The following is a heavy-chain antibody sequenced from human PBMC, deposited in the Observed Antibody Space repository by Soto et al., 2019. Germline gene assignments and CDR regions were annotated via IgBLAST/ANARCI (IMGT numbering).Heavy chain of an antibody. CDR2: INPHGGST. D-gene: IGHD3-3*01. CDR1: GDTFTSYY. J-gene: IGHJ5*02. Sequence: ASVKVSCKAPGDTFTSYYLNWVRQAPGQGLEWMGVINPHGGSTKYAQKFQGRITMTRDTSRSTVYMELSSMRSDDTAIYYCARSSGGNFGIIIEGSNWFDPWGQGTLVTVSS. CDR3: ARSSGGNFGIIIEGSNWFDP. V-gene: IGHV1-46*01.